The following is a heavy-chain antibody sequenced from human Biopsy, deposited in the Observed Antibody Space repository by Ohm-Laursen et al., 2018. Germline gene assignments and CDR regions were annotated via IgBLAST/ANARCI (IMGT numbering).Heavy chain of an antibody. V-gene: IGHV3-73*01. D-gene: IGHD5-12*01. J-gene: IGHJ4*02. CDR2: IKKKSNNDAT. CDR1: GFHLSAFA. Sequence: SLRLSCAASGFHLSAFALHWVRQASGRGLEWVGRIKKKSNNDATAYAESMKGRFSIFRDDSKSTSFLQMNSLKIEDTAVYFCTRSAGYGYDYWGQGILVTVSS. CDR3: TRSAGYGYDY.